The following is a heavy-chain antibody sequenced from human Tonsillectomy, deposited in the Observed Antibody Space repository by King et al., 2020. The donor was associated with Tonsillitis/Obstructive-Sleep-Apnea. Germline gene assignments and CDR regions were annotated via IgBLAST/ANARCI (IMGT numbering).Heavy chain of an antibody. Sequence: VQLVESGGGVVQPGRSLRLSCAASGFTFSTYAMHWVRQAPGKGLEWVAVISYDGGNKYYADSVKGRLTISRDNSKNTLYLQMNSLRAEDTAVYCCARSRYDITVYWWHYGMDVWGQGTTVTVSS. D-gene: IGHD3-22*01. V-gene: IGHV3-30*04. J-gene: IGHJ6*02. CDR1: GFTFSTYA. CDR2: ISYDGGNK. CDR3: ARSRYDITVYWWHYGMDV.